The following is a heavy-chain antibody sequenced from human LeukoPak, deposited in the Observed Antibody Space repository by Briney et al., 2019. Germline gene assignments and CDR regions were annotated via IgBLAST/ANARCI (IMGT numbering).Heavy chain of an antibody. J-gene: IGHJ4*02. Sequence: SQTLSLTCTVSGGSISSGGYYWSWIRQHPGKGLEWIGYIYYSGSTYYNPSLKSRVTISVDTSKNQFSLKLSSVTAADTAVYYCARRGPYTDYFDYWGQGTLVTVSS. D-gene: IGHD1-1*01. CDR2: IYYSGST. V-gene: IGHV4-31*03. CDR1: GGSISSGGYY. CDR3: ARRGPYTDYFDY.